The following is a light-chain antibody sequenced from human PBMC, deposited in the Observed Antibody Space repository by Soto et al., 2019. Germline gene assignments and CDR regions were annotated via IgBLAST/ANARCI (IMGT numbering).Light chain of an antibody. CDR1: QSVSSN. CDR2: GAS. V-gene: IGKV3-15*01. J-gene: IGKJ3*01. CDR3: QQYNNWPRGVT. Sequence: EIVMTQSPATLSVSPGERATLSCRASQSVSSNLAWYQQKPGQAPRLLIYGASTRATGIPARFSGSGSGTEFTLTLSSLQSEDFAVYYCQQYNNWPRGVTFGPGTKVDIK.